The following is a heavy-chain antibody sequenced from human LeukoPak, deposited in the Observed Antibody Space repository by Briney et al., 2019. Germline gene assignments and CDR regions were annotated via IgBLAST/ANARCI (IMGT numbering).Heavy chain of an antibody. CDR3: ARGHSGRYFASDY. V-gene: IGHV3-66*01. J-gene: IGHJ4*02. D-gene: IGHD1-26*01. CDR1: GFTVSSNY. Sequence: GGSLRLSCAASGFTVSSNYMNWVRQAPGKGLEWVSVIYSGGNTYYADSVKGRFIISRDNSKNTLYLQMNSLRAEDTAVYYCARGHSGRYFASDYWGQGTLVTVSS. CDR2: IYSGGNT.